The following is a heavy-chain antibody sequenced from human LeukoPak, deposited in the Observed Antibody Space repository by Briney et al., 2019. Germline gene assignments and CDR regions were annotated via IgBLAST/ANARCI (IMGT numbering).Heavy chain of an antibody. CDR3: VREYCRASVCPPIA. Sequence: PGGSLRLSCAASGVSISSFSYNWVRLAPARGLEWVSSISSSSNYIYYADSVKGRFTISRDNAKDSLYLQMNGLTLPDTALFYSVREYCRASVCPPIAGGQASLVSVSS. D-gene: IGHD2-15*01. J-gene: IGHJ1*01. CDR2: ISSSSNYI. CDR1: GVSISSFS. V-gene: IGHV3-21*01.